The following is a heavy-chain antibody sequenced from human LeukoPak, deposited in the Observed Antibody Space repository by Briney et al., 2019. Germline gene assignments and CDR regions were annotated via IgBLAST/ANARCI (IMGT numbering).Heavy chain of an antibody. CDR1: GFTFSSYA. CDR2: ISGSGGST. J-gene: IGHJ4*02. D-gene: IGHD3-16*02. CDR3: ATAPIYVWGSYRYLDY. V-gene: IGHV3-23*01. Sequence: GGSLRLSCAASGFTFSSYAMSWVRQAPGKGLEWVSAISGSGGSTYYADSVKGRFTISRDNSKNTLYLQMNSLRAEDTAVYYCATAPIYVWGSYRYLDYWGQGTLVTVSS.